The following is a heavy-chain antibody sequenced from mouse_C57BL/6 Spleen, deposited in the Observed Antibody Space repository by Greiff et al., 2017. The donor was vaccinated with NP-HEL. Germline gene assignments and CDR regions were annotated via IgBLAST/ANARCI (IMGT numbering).Heavy chain of an antibody. J-gene: IGHJ1*03. D-gene: IGHD2-5*01. V-gene: IGHV5-6*02. CDR3: ARRDSNYGWYFDV. Sequence: DVMLVESGGDLVKPGGSLKLSCAASGFTFSSYGMSWVRQTPDKRLEWVATISSGGSYTYYPDSVKGRFTISRDNAKNTLYLQMSSLKSEDTAMYYCARRDSNYGWYFDVWGTGTTVTVSS. CDR1: GFTFSSYG. CDR2: ISSGGSYT.